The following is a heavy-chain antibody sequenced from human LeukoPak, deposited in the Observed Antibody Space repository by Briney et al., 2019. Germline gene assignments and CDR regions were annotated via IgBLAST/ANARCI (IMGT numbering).Heavy chain of an antibody. CDR3: ARDYGDYGYYYGMDV. CDR1: GFTFSSYW. Sequence: QSGGSLRLSCAASGFTFSSYWMHWVRQAPGKGLVWVSRINSDGSSTSYADSVKGRFTISRDNAKNTLYLQMNSLRAEDTAVYYCARDYGDYGYYYGMDVWGQGTTVTVSS. CDR2: INSDGSST. V-gene: IGHV3-74*01. D-gene: IGHD4-17*01. J-gene: IGHJ6*02.